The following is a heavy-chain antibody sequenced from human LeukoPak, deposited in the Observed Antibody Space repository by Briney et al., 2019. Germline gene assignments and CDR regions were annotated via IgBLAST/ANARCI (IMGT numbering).Heavy chain of an antibody. CDR1: GGSISGYY. Sequence: PSETLSLTCTVSGGSISGYYWSWIRQPPGKGLEWIGEINHSGSTNYNPSLKSRVTISVDTSKNQFSLKLSSVTAADTAVYYCARGRSGYFHNWFDPWGQGTLVTVSS. CDR3: ARGRSGYFHNWFDP. D-gene: IGHD3-22*01. J-gene: IGHJ5*02. V-gene: IGHV4-34*01. CDR2: INHSGST.